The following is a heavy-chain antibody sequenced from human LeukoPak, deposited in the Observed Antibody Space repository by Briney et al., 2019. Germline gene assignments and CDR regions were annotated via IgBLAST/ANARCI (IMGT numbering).Heavy chain of an antibody. J-gene: IGHJ5*02. CDR3: ARDSYYYGSGSYGPDSWFDP. Sequence: PGGSLRLSCAASGFTFSTYAMYWVRQAPGKGLGWVANIKQDGSEKYYVDSVKGRFTISRDNAKNPLYLQMNSLRAEDTAVYYCARDSYYYGSGSYGPDSWFDPWGQGTLVTVSS. CDR1: GFTFSTYA. V-gene: IGHV3-7*01. D-gene: IGHD3-10*01. CDR2: IKQDGSEK.